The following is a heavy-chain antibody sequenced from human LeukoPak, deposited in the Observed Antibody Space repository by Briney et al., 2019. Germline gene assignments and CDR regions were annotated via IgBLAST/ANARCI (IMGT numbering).Heavy chain of an antibody. CDR2: ISSSSSYI. V-gene: IGHV3-21*04. Sequence: VGSLRLSCAASGFTFSSYSMNWVRQAPGKGLEWVSSISSSSSYIYYADSVKGRVTISRDNAKNSLYLQMHSLRAEDTAVYYCAKVSRPFDYWGQGTLVTVSS. CDR3: AKVSRPFDY. J-gene: IGHJ4*02. CDR1: GFTFSSYS.